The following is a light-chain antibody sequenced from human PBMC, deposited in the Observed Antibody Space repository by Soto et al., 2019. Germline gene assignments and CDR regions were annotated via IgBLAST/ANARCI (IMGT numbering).Light chain of an antibody. CDR1: SGSIASNY. J-gene: IGLJ2*01. V-gene: IGLV6-57*02. Sequence: NFMLTQPHSVSESPGKTVTISCTGSSGSIASNYVQWYQQRPGSAPTTVIFDDNQRPSGVPDRFSGSMDSSSNSASLTISGLKTEDEADYYCQSYDSSNHVVFGGGTKLTVL. CDR3: QSYDSSNHVV. CDR2: DDN.